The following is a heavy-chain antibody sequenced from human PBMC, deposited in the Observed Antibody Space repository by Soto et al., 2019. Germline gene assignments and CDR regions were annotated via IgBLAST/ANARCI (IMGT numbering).Heavy chain of an antibody. V-gene: IGHV3-30*18. CDR3: AKDPRSSSWTYYYYYYGMDV. D-gene: IGHD6-13*01. CDR1: GFTFSSYG. J-gene: IGHJ6*02. CDR2: ISYDGSNK. Sequence: GGSLRLSCAASGFTFSSYGMHWVRQAPGKGLEWVAVISYDGSNKYYADSVKGRFTISRDNSKNTLYLQMNSLRAEDTAVYYCAKDPRSSSWTYYYYYYGMDVWGQGTTVTVSS.